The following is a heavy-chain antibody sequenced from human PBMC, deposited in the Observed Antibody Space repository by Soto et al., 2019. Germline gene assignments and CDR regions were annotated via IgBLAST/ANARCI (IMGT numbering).Heavy chain of an antibody. CDR1: GFTFSSYG. Sequence: GGSLRLSCAASGFTFSSYGMHWVRQAPGKGLEWVAVISYDGSNKYYADSVKGRFTISRDNSKNTLYLQMNSLRAEDTAVYYCAKVVAAIVGYYYGMDVWGQGTTVTVSS. V-gene: IGHV3-30*18. CDR3: AKVVAAIVGYYYGMDV. J-gene: IGHJ6*02. D-gene: IGHD2-15*01. CDR2: ISYDGSNK.